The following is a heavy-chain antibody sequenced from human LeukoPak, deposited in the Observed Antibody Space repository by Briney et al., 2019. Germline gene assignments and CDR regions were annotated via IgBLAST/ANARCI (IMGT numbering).Heavy chain of an antibody. V-gene: IGHV3-21*01. J-gene: IGHJ4*02. CDR2: ITTSGNYI. Sequence: GGSLRLSCVVSGFPFSNAWMSWVRQAPGKGLEWVSSITTSGNYIYYGDSVKGRFTISRDNAENSLFLQMNSLRAEDTAVYYCARSIPTAINVDFWGQGTLVTVSS. D-gene: IGHD2-2*02. CDR1: GFPFSNAW. CDR3: ARSIPTAINVDF.